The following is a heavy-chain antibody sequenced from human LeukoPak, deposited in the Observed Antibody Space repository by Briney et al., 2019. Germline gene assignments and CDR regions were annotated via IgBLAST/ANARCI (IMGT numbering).Heavy chain of an antibody. J-gene: IGHJ4*02. CDR1: GFTFSSYA. D-gene: IGHD5-24*01. CDR2: ISGSGGST. Sequence: GGSLRLSCAASGFTFSSYAMSWVRQAPGKGLEWVSAISGSGGSTYYADSVKGRFTISRDNSKNTLYLQMSSLRAEDTAVYYCAKDGRDGYTMYYFDYWGQGTLVTVSS. CDR3: AKDGRDGYTMYYFDY. V-gene: IGHV3-23*01.